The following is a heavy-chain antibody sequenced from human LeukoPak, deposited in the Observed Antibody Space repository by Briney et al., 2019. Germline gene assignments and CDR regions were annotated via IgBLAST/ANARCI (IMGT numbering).Heavy chain of an antibody. D-gene: IGHD6-13*01. CDR3: ARGRIAAAGTAAFDY. CDR2: IYYSGST. V-gene: IGHV4-59*01. J-gene: IGHJ4*02. CDR1: GGSISSYY. Sequence: PSETLSLTCTVSGGSISSYYWSWIRQPPGKGLEWIGYIYYSGSTNYNPSPKSRVTISVDTSKNQFSLKLSSVTAADTAVYYCARGRIAAAGTAAFDYWGQGTLVTVSS.